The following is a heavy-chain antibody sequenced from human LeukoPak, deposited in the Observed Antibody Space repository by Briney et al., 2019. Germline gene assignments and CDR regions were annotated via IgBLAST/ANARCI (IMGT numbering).Heavy chain of an antibody. Sequence: SVKVSCKASGGTFSSYAISWVRPAPGQGLEWMGGIIPIFGTANYAQKFQGRVTITTDESTSTAYMELSSLRSEDTAVYYCASPDFWSGYYNYWGQGTLVTVSS. CDR1: GGTFSSYA. V-gene: IGHV1-69*05. CDR3: ASPDFWSGYYNY. D-gene: IGHD3-3*01. CDR2: IIPIFGTA. J-gene: IGHJ4*02.